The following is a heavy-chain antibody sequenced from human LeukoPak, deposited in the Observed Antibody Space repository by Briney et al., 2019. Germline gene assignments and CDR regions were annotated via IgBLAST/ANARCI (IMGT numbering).Heavy chain of an antibody. J-gene: IGHJ4*02. CDR1: GFTVSSNY. V-gene: IGHV3-23*01. CDR3: AKEYDFWSGRCYFDY. D-gene: IGHD3-3*01. Sequence: PGGSLRLSCAASGFTVSSNYMSWVRQAPGKGLEWVSVISGSGGSTYYADSVKGRFTISRDNSKNTLYLQMNSLRAEDTAVYYCAKEYDFWSGRCYFDYWGQGTLVTVSS. CDR2: ISGSGGST.